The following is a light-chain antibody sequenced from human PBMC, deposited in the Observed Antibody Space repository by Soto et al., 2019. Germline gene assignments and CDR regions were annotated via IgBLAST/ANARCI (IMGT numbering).Light chain of an antibody. CDR2: GAS. CDR1: QSVNSH. J-gene: IGKJ1*01. Sequence: EMVMTQSPATLSVSPGERATISCRASQSVNSHLAWYQQRPGQAPRLLIYGASPRATGVPARFSGSGYGTEFTLTINGRQSEDFAVYYCQQYNNWLWTFGQGTKVDI. V-gene: IGKV3-15*01. CDR3: QQYNNWLWT.